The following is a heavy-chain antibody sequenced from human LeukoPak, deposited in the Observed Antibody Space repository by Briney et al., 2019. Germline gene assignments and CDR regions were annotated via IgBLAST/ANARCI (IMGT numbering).Heavy chain of an antibody. V-gene: IGHV3-48*03. J-gene: IGHJ5*02. CDR2: ITISGHTK. CDR3: ARGDPHADL. Sequence: GGSLRLSCAASGSDLNTYEMNWVRQAPGKGLEWIADITISGHTKNYADSVKGRFTISRNNARTSLYLQMNSLRVEDTGVYYCARGDPHADLWGQGTLVTVSS. CDR1: GSDLNTYE.